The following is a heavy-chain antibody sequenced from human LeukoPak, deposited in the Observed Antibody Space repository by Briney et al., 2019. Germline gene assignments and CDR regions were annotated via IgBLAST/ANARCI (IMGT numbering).Heavy chain of an antibody. CDR3: AREWGIAVIDY. V-gene: IGHV3-21*01. Sequence: GGSLRLSCAASGFTFSSYSMTWVRQAPGKGLGWVSSISSSSSYIYYADSVKGRFTISRDNAKNSLYLQMNSLRAEDTAVYYCAREWGIAVIDYWGQGTLVTVSS. D-gene: IGHD6-19*01. CDR2: ISSSSSYI. CDR1: GFTFSSYS. J-gene: IGHJ4*02.